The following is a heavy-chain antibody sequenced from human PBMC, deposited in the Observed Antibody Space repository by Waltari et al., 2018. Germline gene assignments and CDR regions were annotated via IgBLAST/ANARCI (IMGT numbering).Heavy chain of an antibody. CDR3: AGLYSGYDYFDY. J-gene: IGHJ4*02. CDR1: GFTFGSYG. V-gene: IGHV3-33*01. Sequence: QVQLVESGGGVVQPGRSLRLSCAASGFTFGSYGMHWVSQAPVKGLEGVAVIGYDGSNKYYADSVKGRFTISRDNSKNTLYLQMNSLRAEDTAVYYCAGLYSGYDYFDYWGQGTLVTVSS. D-gene: IGHD5-12*01. CDR2: IGYDGSNK.